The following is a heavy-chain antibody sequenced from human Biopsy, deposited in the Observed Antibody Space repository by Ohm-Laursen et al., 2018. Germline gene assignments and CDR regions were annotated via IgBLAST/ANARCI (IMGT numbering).Heavy chain of an antibody. CDR1: GFTFATYG. Sequence: GSLRLSCAASGFTFATYGMSWVRQAPGKGLEWVSGISSTGNSTYYADSVKGRFTISRDNSKNTLYLQLNSLRVEDTALYYCAKDRRTMRVWYFDLWGRGTLVTVSP. CDR3: AKDRRTMRVWYFDL. CDR2: ISSTGNST. V-gene: IGHV3-23*01. J-gene: IGHJ2*01. D-gene: IGHD4/OR15-4a*01.